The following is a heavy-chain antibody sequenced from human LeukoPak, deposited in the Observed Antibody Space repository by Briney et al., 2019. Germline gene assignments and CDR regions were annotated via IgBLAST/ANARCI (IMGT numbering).Heavy chain of an antibody. J-gene: IGHJ5*02. Sequence: SQTLSLTCTVSGGSISSGDYHWSWIRQPPGKGLEWIGYIYYSGSTYYNPSLKSRVTISVDTSKNQFSLKLSSVTVADAAVYYCAREGGSVATAGGWFDPWGQGTLVTVSS. V-gene: IGHV4-30-4*01. CDR3: AREGGSVATAGGWFDP. CDR2: IYYSGST. D-gene: IGHD5-12*01. CDR1: GGSISSGDYH.